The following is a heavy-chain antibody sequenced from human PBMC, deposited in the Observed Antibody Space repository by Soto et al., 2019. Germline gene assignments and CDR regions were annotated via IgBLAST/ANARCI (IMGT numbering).Heavy chain of an antibody. Sequence: SATLSPTLKHPGGYISTDYWSWVREPAGKGLEWIGGIYRSGSTNDNPSLKRRVTMSVDTSKSQLSLKLRSVTAADTAVYYCTRDPHYRMDVWGQASTVT. CDR1: GGYISTDY. CDR2: IYRSGST. J-gene: IGHJ6*02. CDR3: TRDPHYRMDV. V-gene: IGHV4-4*07.